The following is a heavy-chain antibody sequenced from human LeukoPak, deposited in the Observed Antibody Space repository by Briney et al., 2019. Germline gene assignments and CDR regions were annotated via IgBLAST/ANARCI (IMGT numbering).Heavy chain of an antibody. CDR3: ARRGYYGSGANWFDP. V-gene: IGHV3-48*04. Sequence: PGGSLRLSCAASGFTFSSYSMNWVRQAPGKGLEWVSYISSSSSTIYYADSVKGRFTISRDNAKNTLYLQMNSLRAEDTAVYYCARRGYYGSGANWFDPWGQGTLVTVSS. CDR2: ISSSSSTI. J-gene: IGHJ5*02. CDR1: GFTFSSYS. D-gene: IGHD3-10*01.